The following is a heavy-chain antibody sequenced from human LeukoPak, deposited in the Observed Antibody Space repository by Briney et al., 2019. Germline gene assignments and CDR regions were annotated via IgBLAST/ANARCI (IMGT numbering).Heavy chain of an antibody. J-gene: IGHJ4*02. Sequence: DSVTVSSKASGYTFTSYAMHWVRQAHGERSEWMGWIKAGNGNTKYSHDFQPRVTITRHTSASTAYMQLSSLRSEDMAVYYCARGYYDSSGYLNYWGQGTLVTVSS. CDR3: ARGYYDSSGYLNY. D-gene: IGHD3-22*01. CDR2: IKAGNGNT. V-gene: IGHV1-3*03. CDR1: GYTFTSYA.